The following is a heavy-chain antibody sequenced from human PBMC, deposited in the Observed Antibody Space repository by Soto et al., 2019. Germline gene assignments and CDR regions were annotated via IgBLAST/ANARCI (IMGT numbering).Heavy chain of an antibody. CDR3: VNRRDGYNSAFFDD. D-gene: IGHD5-12*01. V-gene: IGHV1-69*13. J-gene: IGHJ4*02. CDR2: IIRIFHTP. Sequence: SVKVCCQTSGGTFSSYAFRLVRQAPGQGLEWMGGIIRIFHTPTYAQKFQGRVTITADESTSTAYMELISLRSDDTAVYYCVNRRDGYNSAFFDDWGQGTLVTFSS. CDR1: GGTFSSYA.